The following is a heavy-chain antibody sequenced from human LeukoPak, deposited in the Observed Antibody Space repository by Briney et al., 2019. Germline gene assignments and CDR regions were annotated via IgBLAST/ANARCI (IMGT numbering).Heavy chain of an antibody. V-gene: IGHV3-11*06. CDR2: ISSSSSYT. Sequence: GGSLRLSCAASGITFTSYSMSWVRQAPGKGLEWVSYISSSSSYTNYADSVKGRFTISRDNAKNSLYLQMNSLRAEDTAVYYCAREYYDSSGYLPDYWGQGTLVTVSS. D-gene: IGHD3-22*01. J-gene: IGHJ4*02. CDR3: AREYYDSSGYLPDY. CDR1: GITFTSYS.